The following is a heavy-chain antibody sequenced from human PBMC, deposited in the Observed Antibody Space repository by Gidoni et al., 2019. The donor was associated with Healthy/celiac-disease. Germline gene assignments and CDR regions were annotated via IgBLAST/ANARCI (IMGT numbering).Heavy chain of an antibody. J-gene: IGHJ3*02. Sequence: EVQLVESGGGLIQPGGSLRPSCASSGFTVSSNYMSWVRQAPGKGLQWVSVIYSGGSTYYADSVKGRFTISRDNSKNTLYLQMNSLRAEDTAVYYCARETDAYHAFDIWGQGTMVTVSS. V-gene: IGHV3-53*01. D-gene: IGHD2-2*01. CDR2: IYSGGST. CDR3: ARETDAYHAFDI. CDR1: GFTVSSNY.